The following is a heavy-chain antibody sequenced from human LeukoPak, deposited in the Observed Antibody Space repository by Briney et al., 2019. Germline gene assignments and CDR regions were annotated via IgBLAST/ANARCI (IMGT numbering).Heavy chain of an antibody. D-gene: IGHD3-10*01. J-gene: IGHJ4*02. V-gene: IGHV4-39*01. CDR3: ARQGVRGVIGY. CDR2: IYYSGST. Sequence: SETLSLTCTVSGGSISSSSYYWGWIRQPPGKGLEWIGSIYYSGSTYYNPSLKSRVTISVDTSKNQFSLKLSSVTAADTAVYYCARQGVRGVIGYWGQGTPVTVSS. CDR1: GGSISSSSYY.